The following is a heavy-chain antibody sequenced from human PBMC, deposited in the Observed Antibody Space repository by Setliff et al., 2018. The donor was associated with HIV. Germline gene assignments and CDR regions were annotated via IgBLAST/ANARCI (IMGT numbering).Heavy chain of an antibody. CDR2: IKQDGSEK. Sequence: GGSLRLSCAASGFTLSSYWMSWVRQAPGKGLEWVANIKQDGSEKYYVDSVKGRFAISRDNAKNSLYLQMNSLRAEDTAVYYGARADSSGWFTVGAYFDYWGQGTLVTVSS. CDR3: ARADSSGWFTVGAYFDY. D-gene: IGHD6-19*01. J-gene: IGHJ4*02. CDR1: GFTLSSYW. V-gene: IGHV3-7*03.